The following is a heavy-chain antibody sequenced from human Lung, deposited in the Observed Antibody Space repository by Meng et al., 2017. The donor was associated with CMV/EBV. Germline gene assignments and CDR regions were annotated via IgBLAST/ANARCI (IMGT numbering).Heavy chain of an antibody. Sequence: SXXVSXPASFLPFPSYAISWVRQAPGQGLEWMGGIIPILGIANYAQKFQGRVTITADKSTSTAYMELSSLRSEDTAVYYCARAIIRGVPAVDYYYGMDVWXQGTTVT. CDR2: IIPILGIA. D-gene: IGHD2-2*01. V-gene: IGHV1-69*10. J-gene: IGHJ6*02. CDR1: FLPFPSYA. CDR3: ARAIIRGVPAVDYYYGMDV.